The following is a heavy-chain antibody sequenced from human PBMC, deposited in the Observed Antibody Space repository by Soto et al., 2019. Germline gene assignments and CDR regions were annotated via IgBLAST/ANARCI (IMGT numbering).Heavy chain of an antibody. CDR2: IDPSDSYT. J-gene: IGHJ6*02. Sequence: GDSLRISCKGSGYSFTSYWITWVRQMPGKGLEWMGRIDPSDSYTKYSPSFQGHVTMSADKSISTVYLQWSSLKASDTAIYYCARPRQRSISAWYVYGYGMSVWGQG. D-gene: IGHD6-19*01. V-gene: IGHV5-10-1*01. CDR1: GYSFTSYW. CDR3: ARPRQRSISAWYVYGYGMSV.